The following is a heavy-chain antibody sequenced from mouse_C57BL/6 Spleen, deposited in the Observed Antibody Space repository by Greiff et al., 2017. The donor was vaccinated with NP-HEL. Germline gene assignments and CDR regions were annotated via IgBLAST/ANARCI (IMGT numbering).Heavy chain of an antibody. D-gene: IGHD2-1*01. CDR1: GFTFSSYA. J-gene: IGHJ4*01. Sequence: EVKLMESGGGLVKPGGSLKLSCAASGFTFSSYAMSWVRQTPEKRLEWVATISDGGSYTYYPDNVKGRFTISRDNAKNNLYLQMSHLKSEDTAMYYCARLGLLRGAMDYWGQGTSVTVSS. CDR3: ARLGLLRGAMDY. CDR2: ISDGGSYT. V-gene: IGHV5-4*03.